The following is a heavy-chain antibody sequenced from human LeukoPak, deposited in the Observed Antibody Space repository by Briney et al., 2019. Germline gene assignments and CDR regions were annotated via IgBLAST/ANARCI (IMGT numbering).Heavy chain of an antibody. D-gene: IGHD5-18*01. CDR2: LDPNSGGT. Sequence: ASVKVSCKASGNTFSGHYMHWVRQAPGQGLEWMGWLDPNSGGTNYAQKFQGRVSMTRDTSISTDYMELSRPRSDDTAVYYCARTVGYSYLVFWGQGTLITVSS. J-gene: IGHJ4*02. CDR3: ARTVGYSYLVF. V-gene: IGHV1-2*02. CDR1: GNTFSGHY.